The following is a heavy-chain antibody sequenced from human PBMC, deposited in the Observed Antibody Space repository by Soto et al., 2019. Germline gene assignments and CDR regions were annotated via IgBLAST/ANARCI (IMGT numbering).Heavy chain of an antibody. CDR2: IYYSGST. V-gene: IGHV4-61*01. CDR3: ARSPRVIAARPPYYFDY. D-gene: IGHD6-6*01. Sequence: KTSETLSLTCTVSGGSVSSGSYYWSWIRQPPGKGLEWIGYIYYSGSTNYNPSLKSRVTISVDTSKNQFSLKLSSVTAADTAVYYCARSPRVIAARPPYYFDYWGQGTLVTVSS. J-gene: IGHJ4*02. CDR1: GGSVSSGSYY.